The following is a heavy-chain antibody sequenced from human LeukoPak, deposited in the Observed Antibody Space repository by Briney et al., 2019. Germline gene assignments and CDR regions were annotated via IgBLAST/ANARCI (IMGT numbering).Heavy chain of an antibody. CDR3: ARNMIEQLVVGGIRFDP. V-gene: IGHV1-18*01. Sequence: GASVKVSCKASGYTFTSYGISWVRQAPGQGLEWMGWISAHNGNTNYAQKLQGRVTMTTDTSTSTAYMELRSLRSDDTAVYYCARNMIEQLVVGGIRFDPWGQGTLVTVSS. J-gene: IGHJ5*02. CDR1: GYTFTSYG. CDR2: ISAHNGNT. D-gene: IGHD6-6*01.